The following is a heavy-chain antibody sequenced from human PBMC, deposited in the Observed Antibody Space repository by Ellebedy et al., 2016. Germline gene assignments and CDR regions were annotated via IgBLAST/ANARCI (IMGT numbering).Heavy chain of an antibody. J-gene: IGHJ4*02. D-gene: IGHD5-12*01. V-gene: IGHV3-7*01. CDR2: IKQDGSEK. CDR3: ARDPTIVADPYYFDY. CDR1: GFTFSSYW. Sequence: GESLKISXAASGFTFSSYWMSWVRQAPGKGLEWVANIKQDGSEKYYVDSVKGRFTISRDNAKNSLYLQMNSLRAEDTAVYYCARDPTIVADPYYFDYWGQGTLVTVSS.